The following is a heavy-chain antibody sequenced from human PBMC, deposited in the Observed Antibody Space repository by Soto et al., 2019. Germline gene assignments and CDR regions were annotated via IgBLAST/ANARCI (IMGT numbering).Heavy chain of an antibody. V-gene: IGHV4-31*03. CDR1: GGSIKTGDFY. CDR2: IYYTGST. D-gene: IGHD2-15*01. Sequence: QVQLQESGPGLVKPSQTLSLTCTVSGGSIKTGDFYWSWIRQHPGKGLEYIGYIYYTGSTYYNPSCKSRVASSVDTSKNQFSQRLTSVTAADTAVYYCVRDTAVGGGRSDWYFDLWGRGTLVAVSS. J-gene: IGHJ2*01. CDR3: VRDTAVGGGRSDWYFDL.